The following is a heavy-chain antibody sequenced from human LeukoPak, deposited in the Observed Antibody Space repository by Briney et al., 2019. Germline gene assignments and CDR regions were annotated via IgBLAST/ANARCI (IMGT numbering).Heavy chain of an antibody. CDR1: GGSISSYY. V-gene: IGHV4-59*08. CDR3: ARSYYDILTYRGAFDI. CDR2: IYYSGST. J-gene: IGHJ3*02. Sequence: PSETLSLTCTVSGGSISSYYWSWIRQPPGKGLEWIGYIYYSGSTNYNPSLKSRVTISVDTSKNQFSLKLSSVTAADTAVYYCARSYYDILTYRGAFDIWGQGTMVTVSS. D-gene: IGHD3-9*01.